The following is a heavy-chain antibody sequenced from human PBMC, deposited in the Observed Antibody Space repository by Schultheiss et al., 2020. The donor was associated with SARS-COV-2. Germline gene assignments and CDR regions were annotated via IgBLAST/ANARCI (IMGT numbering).Heavy chain of an antibody. V-gene: IGHV4-4*07. J-gene: IGHJ4*02. CDR1: GGSISSYY. CDR2: IYTSGST. Sequence: SETLSLTCTASGGSISSYYWSWIRQPAGKGLEWVGRIYTSGSTNYNPSPKSRVTMSVDTSKNQFSLKLSYVTAADAAVYYCARVGASGWWDFDDWGQGTLVTVSS. D-gene: IGHD6-19*01. CDR3: ARVGASGWWDFDD.